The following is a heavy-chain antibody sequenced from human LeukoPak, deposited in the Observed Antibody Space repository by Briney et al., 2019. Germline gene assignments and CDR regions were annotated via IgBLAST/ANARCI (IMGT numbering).Heavy chain of an antibody. CDR1: GFTFSSYA. J-gene: IGHJ4*02. CDR3: AKDAPVNIVVVPAANS. Sequence: PGGSLRLSCAASGFTFSSYAMSWVRQAPGTGLEWVSAISGSGGSTYYADSAKGRFTISRDNSKNTLYLQMNSLRAEDTAVYYCAKDAPVNIVVVPAANSWGQGTLVTVSS. D-gene: IGHD2-2*01. CDR2: ISGSGGST. V-gene: IGHV3-23*01.